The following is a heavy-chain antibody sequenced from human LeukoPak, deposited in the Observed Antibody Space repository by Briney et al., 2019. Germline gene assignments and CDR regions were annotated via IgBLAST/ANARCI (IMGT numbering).Heavy chain of an antibody. V-gene: IGHV1-8*01. D-gene: IGHD5-18*01. CDR3: ARETWIQLWFARYYYYGMDV. J-gene: IGHJ6*02. Sequence: GASVKVSCKASGYTFTSYDINWVRQATGQGLEWMGRMNPNSGNTGYAQKFQGRVTMTRNTSISTAYMELSSLRSEDTAVYYCARETWIQLWFARYYYYGMDVWGQGTTVTVSS. CDR1: GYTFTSYD. CDR2: MNPNSGNT.